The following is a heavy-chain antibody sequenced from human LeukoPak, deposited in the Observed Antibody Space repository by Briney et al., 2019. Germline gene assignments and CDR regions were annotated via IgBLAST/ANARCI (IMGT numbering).Heavy chain of an antibody. Sequence: GGSLRLSCAASGFAFSSYAMSWVRQPPGKGLEWVSVISRRDDYTYYADSVKGRFTISRDNSKNTLYLQMNTLRAEDTAVYYCAREPRITMVRGVIIGYFDYWGQGTLVTVSS. D-gene: IGHD3-10*01. CDR3: AREPRITMVRGVIIGYFDY. CDR2: ISRRDDYT. CDR1: GFAFSSYA. V-gene: IGHV3-23*01. J-gene: IGHJ4*02.